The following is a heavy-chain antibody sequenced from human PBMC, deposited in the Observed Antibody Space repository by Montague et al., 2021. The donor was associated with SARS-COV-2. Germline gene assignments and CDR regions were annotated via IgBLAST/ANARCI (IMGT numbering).Heavy chain of an antibody. J-gene: IGHJ4*02. CDR1: GFTLSSYA. CDR2: ISYDGSNK. Sequence: SLRLSCAVSGFTLSSYAMHWVRQAPGKGLEWVAVISYDGSNKYYADSVKGRFTISRDNSKNTLYLQMNSLRAEDTAVYYCVRDLAVVAATPFDYWGQGTLVTVSS. V-gene: IGHV3-30*04. CDR3: VRDLAVVAATPFDY. D-gene: IGHD2-15*01.